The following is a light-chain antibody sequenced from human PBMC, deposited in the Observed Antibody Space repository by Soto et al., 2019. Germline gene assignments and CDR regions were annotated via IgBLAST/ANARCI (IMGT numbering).Light chain of an antibody. CDR3: AAWDDSLSSYV. V-gene: IGLV1-47*01. Sequence: QAVVIQPPSASGTPGQRVTISCSGSSSNIGSNYVYWYQQLPETAPKLLISRNNQRPSGVPDRFSGSKSGTSASLAISGLRSEDEADYYCAAWDDSLSSYVFGTGTKLTVL. J-gene: IGLJ1*01. CDR1: SSNIGSNY. CDR2: RNN.